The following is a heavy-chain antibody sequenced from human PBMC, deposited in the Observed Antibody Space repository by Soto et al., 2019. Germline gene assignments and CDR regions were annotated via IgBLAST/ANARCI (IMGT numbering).Heavy chain of an antibody. CDR1: GFSFSSYG. CDR2: ISYEGYYK. CDR3: AKGQHTFWSGYPAVAHGMDV. D-gene: IGHD3-3*01. Sequence: PGGSLRLSCVASGFSFSSYGMQWVRQAQGKGLEWLTVISYEGYYKYYADSVKGRFTISRDNSKNTVYLEMNSLRAEDTAVYYCAKGQHTFWSGYPAVAHGMDVWGQGTTVTVSS. J-gene: IGHJ6*02. V-gene: IGHV3-30*18.